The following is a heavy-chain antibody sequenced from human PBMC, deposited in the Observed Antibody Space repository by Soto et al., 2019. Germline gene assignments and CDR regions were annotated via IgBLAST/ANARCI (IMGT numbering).Heavy chain of an antibody. V-gene: IGHV3-30*04. Sequence: PGGSLRLSCAASGFTFSTYAMHWVRQAPGKGLEWVAVISYDGRNGYYADSVKGRFTISRDNSKNKLYLQLNSLTVEDTAVYFCARDLESGGDPPGYFDSWGQGTLVTVSS. CDR1: GFTFSTYA. D-gene: IGHD2-21*02. J-gene: IGHJ4*02. CDR3: ARDLESGGDPPGYFDS. CDR2: ISYDGRNG.